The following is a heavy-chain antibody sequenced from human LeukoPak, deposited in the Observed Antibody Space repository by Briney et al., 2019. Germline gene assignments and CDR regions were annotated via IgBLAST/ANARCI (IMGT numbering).Heavy chain of an antibody. J-gene: IGHJ5*02. CDR3: GKDGGQYSSGPEFDP. D-gene: IGHD6-19*01. V-gene: IGHV3-23*01. CDR2: ISGGGERA. CDR1: GILFGNTA. Sequence: GGSLRLSCAASGILFGNTAMNWARQSPGRGLEWVSAISGGGERAFYADSVKGRFTISRDNSKNILYLQMNSLTADDTAIYYCGKDGGQYSSGPEFDPRGQGALVTVSS.